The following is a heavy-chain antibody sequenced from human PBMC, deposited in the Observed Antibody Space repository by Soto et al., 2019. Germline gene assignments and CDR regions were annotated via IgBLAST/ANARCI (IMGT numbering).Heavy chain of an antibody. CDR1: GFTFSSYG. D-gene: IGHD2-21*02. CDR2: ISYDGSNK. Sequence: GGSLRLSCAASGFTFSSYGMHWVRQAPGKGLEWVAVISYDGSNKYYADSVKGRFTISRDNSKNTLYLQMNSLRAEDTAVYYCAKDPPQYCGGDCYSFSYFDYWGQGALVTVSS. CDR3: AKDPPQYCGGDCYSFSYFDY. V-gene: IGHV3-30*18. J-gene: IGHJ4*02.